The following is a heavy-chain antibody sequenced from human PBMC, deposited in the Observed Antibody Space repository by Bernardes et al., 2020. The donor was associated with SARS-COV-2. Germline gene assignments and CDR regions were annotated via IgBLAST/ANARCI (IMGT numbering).Heavy chain of an antibody. V-gene: IGHV3-21*01. J-gene: IGHJ4*02. CDR1: GFTFSSCA. CDR3: TRGGTTVYPNF. Sequence: GGSLRLSCVASGFTFSSCAMTWVRQAPGKGLEWVSSITSNSRNIFYADSVKGRFTIPRDNAKNSLYLQMNSLRAEDTAVYYCTRGGTTVYPNFWGQGTLVTVSS. D-gene: IGHD4-17*01. CDR2: ITSNSRNI.